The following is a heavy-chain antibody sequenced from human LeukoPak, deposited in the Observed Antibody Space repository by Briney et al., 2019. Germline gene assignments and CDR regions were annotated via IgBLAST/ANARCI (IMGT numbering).Heavy chain of an antibody. CDR2: IYHSGST. CDR3: ARRPRFSLFAHYYYMDV. Sequence: PSETLSLTCAVSGGSISSSNWWSWVRQPPGKGLEWIGEIYHSGSTNYNPSLKSRVAISVDKSKNQFSLKLSSVTAADTAVYYCARRPRFSLFAHYYYMDVWGKGTTVTISS. V-gene: IGHV4-4*02. J-gene: IGHJ6*03. D-gene: IGHD3-16*02. CDR1: GGSISSSNW.